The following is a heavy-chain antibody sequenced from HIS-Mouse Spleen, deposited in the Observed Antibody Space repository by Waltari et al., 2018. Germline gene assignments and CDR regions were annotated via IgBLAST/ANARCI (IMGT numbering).Heavy chain of an antibody. CDR2: INPNRGGT. CDR1: GYTFTGYY. CDR3: ARDPTLDAFDI. Sequence: QVQLVQSGAEVKKPGASVKVSCKASGYTFTGYYMHWVRQAPGQGLEWMGWINPNRGGTNYAQKFQGSVTMTRDTSISTAYMELSRLRSDDTAVYYCARDPTLDAFDIWGQGTMVTVSS. V-gene: IGHV1-2*02. J-gene: IGHJ3*02.